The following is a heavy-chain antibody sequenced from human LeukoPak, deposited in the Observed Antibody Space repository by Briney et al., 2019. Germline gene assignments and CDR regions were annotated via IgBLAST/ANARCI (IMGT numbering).Heavy chain of an antibody. CDR2: IFTSGFT. D-gene: IGHD6-19*01. Sequence: SETLSLTRIVSGGSFSSYYWSWIRQPPGKGLELIGYIFTSGFTNYNPSLESRVTISLDTSKNQFSLKLYSVTAADTAVYYCARLDTSDWAWYFDLWGRGSLVTVSS. V-gene: IGHV4-4*09. CDR1: GGSFSSYY. J-gene: IGHJ2*01. CDR3: ARLDTSDWAWYFDL.